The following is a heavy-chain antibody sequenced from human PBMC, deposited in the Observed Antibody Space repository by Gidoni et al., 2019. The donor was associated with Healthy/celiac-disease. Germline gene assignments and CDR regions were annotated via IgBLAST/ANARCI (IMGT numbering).Heavy chain of an antibody. D-gene: IGHD2-2*01. Sequence: QLQLQESGQGLVMPSAPLSLTFTVSVGSFSISSYYWGWIRQPTGKGLEWIGSIDFSGSTYYNPSLKSRVTISVDTSKNQFSLKLSSVTAADTAVYYCARRRVVVPAAIFDPWGQGTLVTVSS. CDR3: ARRRVVVPAAIFDP. V-gene: IGHV4-39*01. CDR1: VGSFSISSYY. CDR2: IDFSGST. J-gene: IGHJ5*02.